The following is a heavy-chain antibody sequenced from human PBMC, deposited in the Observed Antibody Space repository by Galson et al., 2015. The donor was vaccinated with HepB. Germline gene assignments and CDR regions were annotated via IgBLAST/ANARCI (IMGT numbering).Heavy chain of an antibody. CDR2: IRSKANSYAT. CDR1: GFTFSGSA. CDR3: TRITPDYYGSGSYYGMDV. J-gene: IGHJ6*02. Sequence: SLRLSCAASGFTFSGSAMHWVRQASGKGLEWVGRIRSKANSYATAYAASVKGRFTISRDDSKNTAYLQMNSLKTEDTAVYHCTRITPDYYGSGSYYGMDVWGQGTTVTVSS. D-gene: IGHD3-10*01. V-gene: IGHV3-73*01.